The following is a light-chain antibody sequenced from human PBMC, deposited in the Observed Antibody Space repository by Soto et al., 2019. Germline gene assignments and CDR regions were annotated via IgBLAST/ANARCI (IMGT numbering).Light chain of an antibody. V-gene: IGKV1-8*01. J-gene: IGKJ5*01. Sequence: AIRMTQSPSSFSASTGDRVTITCRASQGISSYLAWYQQKPGKAPKLLIYAASTLQSGVPSRFSGSGSGTEFIITISCLQSEDFATYYCHHYYSYPFTFGQGTRLEIK. CDR3: HHYYSYPFT. CDR1: QGISSY. CDR2: AAS.